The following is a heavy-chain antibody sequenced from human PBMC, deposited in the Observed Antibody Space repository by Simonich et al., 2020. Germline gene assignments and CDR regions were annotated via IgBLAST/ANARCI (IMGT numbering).Heavy chain of an antibody. CDR1: GYTFTGYY. V-gene: IGHV1-2*06. Sequence: QVQLVQSGAEVKKPGASVKVSCKASGYTFTGYYMHWVRQAPGQGLEWMGRINPTRGGTTYAQKFKGRVTMTRDTSISTDYMELSRLRSDDTAGYYCARDTFLGYCSSTSCYDAFDIWGQGTMVTVSS. CDR2: INPTRGGT. CDR3: ARDTFLGYCSSTSCYDAFDI. D-gene: IGHD2-2*01. J-gene: IGHJ3*02.